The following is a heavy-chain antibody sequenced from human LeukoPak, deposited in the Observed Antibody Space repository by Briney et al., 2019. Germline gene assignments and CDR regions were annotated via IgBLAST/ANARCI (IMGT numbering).Heavy chain of an antibody. V-gene: IGHV4-4*02. CDR1: GGSISSSNW. CDR2: IYHSGST. D-gene: IGHD3-22*01. J-gene: IGHJ4*02. CDR3: ARVTRMYYYDSSGYSAFDY. Sequence: PSETLSLTCAVSGGSISSSNWWSWVRQPPGKGLEWIGEIYHSGSTNYNPSLKSRVTISVDKSKNQFSLKLSSVTAADTAVYYCARVTRMYYYDSSGYSAFDYWGQGTLVTVSS.